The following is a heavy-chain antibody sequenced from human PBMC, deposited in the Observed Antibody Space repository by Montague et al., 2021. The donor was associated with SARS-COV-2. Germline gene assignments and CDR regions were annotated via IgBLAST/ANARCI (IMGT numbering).Heavy chain of an antibody. V-gene: IGHV4-39*01. CDR1: GGSISSSSYY. Sequence: SETLSLTCTVSGGSISSSSYYWGWIRQPPGKGLEWTGSIYYSGSTYYNPSLKSRVTISVDTSKNQFSLKLSSVTAADTAVYYCASPTYYYDISGSDAFDIWGQGTMVTVSS. J-gene: IGHJ3*02. CDR2: IYYSGST. D-gene: IGHD3-22*01. CDR3: ASPTYYYDISGSDAFDI.